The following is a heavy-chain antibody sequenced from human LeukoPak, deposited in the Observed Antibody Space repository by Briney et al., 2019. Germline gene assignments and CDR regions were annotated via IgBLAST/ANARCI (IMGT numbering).Heavy chain of an antibody. J-gene: IGHJ4*02. V-gene: IGHV1-46*01. CDR2: INPSGGGT. CDR3: AREGEMATIGLLGY. CDR1: GYTFTNYY. Sequence: ASVKVSCKASGYTFTNYYIHWVRQAPGQGPEWMGIINPSGGGTNYQGRVTMTRDTSTSTVYMELSSLRSDDTAVYYCAREGEMATIGLLGYWGQGTLVTVSS. D-gene: IGHD5-24*01.